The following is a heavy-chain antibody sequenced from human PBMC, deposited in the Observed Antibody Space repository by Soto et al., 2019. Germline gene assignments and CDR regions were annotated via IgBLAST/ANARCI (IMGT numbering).Heavy chain of an antibody. CDR3: AGISNSVGRYYYMDV. Sequence: LSQTLSLTCAISGDSVSSNSATWNWIRQSPSRGLEWLGRTYYRSKWYNDYAVSVKSRISINPDTSKNQFSLQLNSVTPDDTAVYYCAGISNSVGRYYYMDVWGKGTTVTVSS. D-gene: IGHD3-3*02. CDR2: TYYRSKWYN. CDR1: GDSVSSNSAT. V-gene: IGHV6-1*01. J-gene: IGHJ6*03.